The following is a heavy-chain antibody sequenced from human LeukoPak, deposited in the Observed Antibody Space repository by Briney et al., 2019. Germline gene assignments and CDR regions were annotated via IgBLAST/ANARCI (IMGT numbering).Heavy chain of an antibody. CDR3: AREIGLNIVVVVAATADDAFDI. Sequence: SEALSLTCAVYGGSFSGYYWSWIRQPPGKGLEWIGEINHSGSTNYNPSLKSRVTISVDTSKNQFSLKLSSVTAADTAVYYCAREIGLNIVVVVAATADDAFDIWGQGTMVTVSS. V-gene: IGHV4-34*01. D-gene: IGHD2-15*01. CDR2: INHSGST. CDR1: GGSFSGYY. J-gene: IGHJ3*02.